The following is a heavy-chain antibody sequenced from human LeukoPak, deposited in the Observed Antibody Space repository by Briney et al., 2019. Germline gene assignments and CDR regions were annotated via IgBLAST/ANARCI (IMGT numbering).Heavy chain of an antibody. Sequence: GGSLRLSCAASGFTFSSYGMHWVRQAPGKGLEWVAVISYDGSNKYYADSVKGRFTISRDNSKNTLYLQMNSLRAEDTAVYYCAQQSEKRAAGTFDYWGQGTLVTVSS. D-gene: IGHD6-13*01. CDR3: AQQSEKRAAGTFDY. CDR2: ISYDGSNK. CDR1: GFTFSSYG. V-gene: IGHV3-30*18. J-gene: IGHJ4*02.